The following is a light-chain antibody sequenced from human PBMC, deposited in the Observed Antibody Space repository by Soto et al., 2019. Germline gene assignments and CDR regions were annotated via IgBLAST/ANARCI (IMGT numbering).Light chain of an antibody. CDR1: SSDIGGYDY. CDR2: DVN. J-gene: IGLJ2*01. Sequence: QSALTQPASVSGSPGQSITLSCTGTSSDIGGYDYVSWYQRHPGKAPKLIIYDVNNRPSGVSNRVSGSKSGNTASLTISGLQAEDEADYDCTSYASGSSHVVFGGGTKVTVL. V-gene: IGLV2-14*01. CDR3: TSYASGSSHVV.